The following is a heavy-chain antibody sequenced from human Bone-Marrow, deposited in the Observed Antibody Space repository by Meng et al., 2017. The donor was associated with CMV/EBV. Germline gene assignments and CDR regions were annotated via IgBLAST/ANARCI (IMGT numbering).Heavy chain of an antibody. Sequence: SGFTFSSYSRGWCRKEPGKGLEWVSSISSSSSYIYYADSVKGRFTISRDNAKNSLYLQMNSLRAEDTAVYYCARGVVVVVAATSPIDYWGQGTLVTVSS. D-gene: IGHD2-15*01. V-gene: IGHV3-21*01. J-gene: IGHJ4*02. CDR1: GFTFSSYS. CDR2: ISSSSSYI. CDR3: ARGVVVVVAATSPIDY.